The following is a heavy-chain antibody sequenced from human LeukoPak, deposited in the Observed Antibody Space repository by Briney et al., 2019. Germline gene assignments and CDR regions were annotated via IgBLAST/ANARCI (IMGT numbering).Heavy chain of an antibody. CDR2: ISYDGSNK. J-gene: IGHJ4*02. D-gene: IGHD6-13*01. CDR3: ARDQGIAAAGTDY. Sequence: GGSLRLSRAASGFTFSSYAMHWVRQAPGKGLEWVAVISYDGSNKYYADSVKGRFTISRDNSKNTLYLQMNSLRAEDTAVYYCARDQGIAAAGTDYWGQGTLVTVSS. CDR1: GFTFSSYA. V-gene: IGHV3-30*04.